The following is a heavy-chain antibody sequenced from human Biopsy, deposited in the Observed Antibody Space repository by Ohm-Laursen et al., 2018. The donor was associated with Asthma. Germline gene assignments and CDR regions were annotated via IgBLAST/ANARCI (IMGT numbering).Heavy chain of an antibody. V-gene: IGHV3-74*01. CDR3: AKRRASSGYTPLDY. Sequence: GSLRLSCAASGFTFSSYWMHWVRQAPGKGLVWVSRINTDGRTTSYADSVKGRFTISRDTSTNTLYVQMNSLRAEDTAVYYCAKRRASSGYTPLDYWGQGTLVTVSS. CDR2: INTDGRTT. CDR1: GFTFSSYW. J-gene: IGHJ4*02. D-gene: IGHD3-22*01.